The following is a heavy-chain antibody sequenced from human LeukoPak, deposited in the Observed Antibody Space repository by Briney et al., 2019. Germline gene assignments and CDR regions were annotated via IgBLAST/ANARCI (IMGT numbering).Heavy chain of an antibody. V-gene: IGHV1-18*01. CDR3: ARDRDCSSTTCLNWLDP. CDR2: ISAYNGNT. D-gene: IGHD2-2*01. CDR1: GYTFATYG. J-gene: IGHJ5*02. Sequence: ASLKLSCTASGYTFATYGISWVRQAPGQGLEWMGWISAYNGNTNYAQNLQGRVTMTTDTSTSTAYMELRSLRADDTAVNYCARDRDCSSTTCLNWLDPWGQGTLVTVSS.